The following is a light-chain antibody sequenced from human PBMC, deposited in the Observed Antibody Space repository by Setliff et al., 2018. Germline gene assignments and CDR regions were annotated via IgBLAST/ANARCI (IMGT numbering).Light chain of an antibody. Sequence: QSALAQPASVSGSPGQSITISCTGTSRDVGGYNYVSWCQQHPGKAPKLMIYDVSKRPSGVSNRFSGSKSGNTVCLTISGLQAEDEADYYCSSYTSSSPYVFGTGTKVTVL. CDR2: DVS. CDR3: SSYTSSSPYV. J-gene: IGLJ1*01. V-gene: IGLV2-14*01. CDR1: SRDVGGYNY.